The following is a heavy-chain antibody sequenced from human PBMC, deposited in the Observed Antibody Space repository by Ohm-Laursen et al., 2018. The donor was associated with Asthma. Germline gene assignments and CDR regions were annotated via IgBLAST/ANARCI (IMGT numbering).Heavy chain of an antibody. J-gene: IGHJ4*02. V-gene: IGHV3-11*04. Sequence: GSLRLSCTASGFTFSDYYMSWIRQAPGKGLEWVSYISSSGSTIYYADSVKGRFTISRDNAKNSLYLQMNSLRAEDTAIYYCAKDVLGFVAAAQDWGQGTLGTVSS. CDR2: ISSSGSTI. CDR1: GFTFSDYY. CDR3: AKDVLGFVAAAQD. D-gene: IGHD6-13*01.